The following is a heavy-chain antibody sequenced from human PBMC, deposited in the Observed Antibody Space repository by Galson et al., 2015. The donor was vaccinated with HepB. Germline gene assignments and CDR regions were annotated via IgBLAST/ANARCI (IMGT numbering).Heavy chain of an antibody. CDR1: GFTFSSYA. CDR2: ISGSGTST. J-gene: IGHJ4*02. Sequence: SLRLSCAVSGFTFSSYAMSWVRQAPGKGLEWVSTISGSGTSTYYADSVKGRFTISRDNSKNTLYLQMNSLRAEDAALFFCATYWSFGYWGQGTLVTVSS. V-gene: IGHV3-23*01. CDR3: ATYWSFGY. D-gene: IGHD2-8*02.